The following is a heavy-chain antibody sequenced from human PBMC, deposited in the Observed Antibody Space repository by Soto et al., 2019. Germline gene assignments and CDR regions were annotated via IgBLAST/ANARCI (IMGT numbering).Heavy chain of an antibody. V-gene: IGHV3-30-3*01. D-gene: IGHD1-26*01. CDR2: ISYDGNNK. Sequence: GGSLRLSCAASGFTFSSYAMHWVRQAPGKGLEWVAVISYDGNNKYYADSVRGRFTISRDNSENTLYVQMNSLRGEDSAMYYCARDRGSYSVFDYWDQGTLVTVSS. J-gene: IGHJ4*02. CDR1: GFTFSSYA. CDR3: ARDRGSYSVFDY.